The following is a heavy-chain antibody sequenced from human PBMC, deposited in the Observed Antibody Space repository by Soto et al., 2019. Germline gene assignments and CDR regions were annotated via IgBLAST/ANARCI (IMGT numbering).Heavy chain of an antibody. V-gene: IGHV1-69*06. D-gene: IGHD1-1*01. CDR3: ASWSHWNPLYYEGLDV. Sequence: QVQLLQSGAEVKKPGSSVKVSCKVSGGAFTNYSLNWVRHGPGQGLEWLGGIIPLHDTSNYSLKFRGRVTVTADISSTTVFLELSSLTPDDTATYYCASWSHWNPLYYEGLDVWGQGTTVTVSS. CDR2: IIPLHDTS. J-gene: IGHJ6*02. CDR1: GGAFTNYS.